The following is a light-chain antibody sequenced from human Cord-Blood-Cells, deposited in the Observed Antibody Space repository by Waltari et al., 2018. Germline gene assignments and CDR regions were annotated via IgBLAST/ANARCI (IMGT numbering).Light chain of an antibody. J-gene: IGLJ2*01. CDR3: QAWDSSTVV. Sequence: SYELTQPPSVSVSPGQTASITCSGDRWGDKCACWYQQKPGKSPLLVIYQDSRRPSGIPGRFSGSNSGNTATLTISGTQAMDEADYYCQAWDSSTVVFGGGTKLTVL. CDR2: QDS. CDR1: RWGDKC. V-gene: IGLV3-1*01.